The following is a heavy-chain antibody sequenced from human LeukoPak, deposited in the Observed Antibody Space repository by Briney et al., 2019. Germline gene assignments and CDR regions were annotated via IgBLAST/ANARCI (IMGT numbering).Heavy chain of an antibody. CDR2: IYYSGST. Sequence: SETLSLTCTVSGGSISSGGYYWSWIRQHPEKGLEWIGYIYYSGSTNYNPSLKSRVTISVVTSKNQFSLKLSSVTAADTAVYYCARSQPWGAQPFQHWGQGTLVTVSS. CDR3: ARSQPWGAQPFQH. J-gene: IGHJ1*01. V-gene: IGHV4-61*08. D-gene: IGHD3-16*01. CDR1: GGSISSGGYY.